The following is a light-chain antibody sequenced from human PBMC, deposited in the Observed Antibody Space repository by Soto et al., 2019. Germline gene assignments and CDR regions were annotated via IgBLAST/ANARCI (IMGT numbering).Light chain of an antibody. J-gene: IGKJ1*01. V-gene: IGKV3D-20*02. Sequence: EIVVAQSPGTLSLSPGERATLSCRASQSVTSRYLAWYQQKPGQAPRLLIFGASIRDTDIPDRFSGSGSGTDFTLTISKLEPEDFAVYYCQQRTDRPPWTFGQGTKVDI. CDR3: QQRTDRPPWT. CDR2: GAS. CDR1: QSVTSRY.